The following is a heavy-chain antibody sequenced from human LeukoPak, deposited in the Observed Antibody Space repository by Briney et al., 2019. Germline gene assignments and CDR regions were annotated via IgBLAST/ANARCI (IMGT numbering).Heavy chain of an antibody. V-gene: IGHV3-30*04. CDR3: AKDLCSGGTCYEDY. J-gene: IGHJ4*02. CDR2: ISYDGSNE. CDR1: GFTFSNFA. D-gene: IGHD2-15*01. Sequence: PGRSLRLSCSASGFTFSNFALHWVRQAPDMGLEWVAVISYDGSNEFYADSVKGRFTISRDNSKNTLYLQMNSLRAEDTAVYYCAKDLCSGGTCYEDYWGQGTLVTVSS.